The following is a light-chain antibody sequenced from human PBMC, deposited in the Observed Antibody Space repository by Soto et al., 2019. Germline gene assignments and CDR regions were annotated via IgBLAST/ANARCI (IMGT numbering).Light chain of an antibody. CDR2: GAS. V-gene: IGKV3-20*01. J-gene: IGKJ4*01. Sequence: EIVLTQSPGTLSLSPGDRATLSCRASQSVGSNYLAWYQQKPGQAPRLLIYGASNRATGIPDTFSGSGSGTDCTLTISRLWHEEFAVYYCQEYGSAPSTFGGGTKVEIK. CDR3: QEYGSAPST. CDR1: QSVGSNY.